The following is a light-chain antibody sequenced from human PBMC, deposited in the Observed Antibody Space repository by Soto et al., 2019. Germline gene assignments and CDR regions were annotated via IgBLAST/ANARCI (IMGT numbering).Light chain of an antibody. CDR3: QQYSTLPHT. Sequence: ESVLTQSPGTLSLSPGERATLSYRASQSVTNSFFAWYQQKPGQAPRLLIYGISSRATGIPDRFSGSGSGTDFTLTISRLEPEDFGLYYCQQYSTLPHTFGQGTKLEVK. V-gene: IGKV3-20*01. CDR2: GIS. J-gene: IGKJ2*01. CDR1: QSVTNSF.